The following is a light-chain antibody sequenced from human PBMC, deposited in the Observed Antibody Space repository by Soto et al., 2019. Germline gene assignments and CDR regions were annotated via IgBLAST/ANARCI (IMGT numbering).Light chain of an antibody. CDR1: SSDVGGYNY. CDR2: EVS. Sequence: QSALTQPASVSGSPGQSITISCTGTSSDVGGYNYVSWYQQHPGKAPQVMIYEVSNRPSGVSNRFSGSKSGNTASLTISGPQAEEEADYYCSSYTSSRTLYVFGTGTKLTVL. V-gene: IGLV2-14*01. J-gene: IGLJ1*01. CDR3: SSYTSSRTLYV.